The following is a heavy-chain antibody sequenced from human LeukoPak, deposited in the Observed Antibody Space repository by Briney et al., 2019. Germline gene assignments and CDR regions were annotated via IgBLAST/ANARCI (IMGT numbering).Heavy chain of an antibody. Sequence: PSETLSLTYTVSGGSISSYYWSWIRQPPGKGLEWIGYIYYSGSTNYNPSLKSRVTISVDTSKNQFSLKLSSVTAADTAVYYCARGIRVATIFWFDPWGQGTLVTVSS. D-gene: IGHD5-12*01. V-gene: IGHV4-59*01. CDR1: GGSISSYY. CDR2: IYYSGST. CDR3: ARGIRVATIFWFDP. J-gene: IGHJ5*02.